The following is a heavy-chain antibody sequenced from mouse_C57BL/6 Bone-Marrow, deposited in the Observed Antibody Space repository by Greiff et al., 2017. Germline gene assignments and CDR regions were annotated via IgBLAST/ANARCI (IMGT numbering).Heavy chain of an antibody. CDR2: ISPSNGGT. CDR3: VYSGSGFAY. V-gene: IGHV1-53*01. D-gene: IGHD1-1*01. J-gene: IGHJ3*01. Sequence: QVQLQQPGTELVKPGASVKLSCKASGYTFTSYWMHWVQQRPGQGLEWIGNISPSNGGTNYNEKFTRKGTLTVDTSSSTAYMQLSSLASEDSAVYDCVYSGSGFAYWGQGTLVTVSA. CDR1: GYTFTSYW.